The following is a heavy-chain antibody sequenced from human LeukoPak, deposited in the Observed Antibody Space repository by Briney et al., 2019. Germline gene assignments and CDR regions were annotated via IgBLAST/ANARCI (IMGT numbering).Heavy chain of an antibody. Sequence: GASVKLSCTASGYTFTAYYMHWVRQAPGQGLEWMGWINPNSSGTNYAQKFQGRVTTTRGTSNRTAHMELSRLRSDDTAVYYCARVTYYYGSGSYSDYRGQGTLVTVSS. D-gene: IGHD3-10*01. CDR1: GYTFTAYY. V-gene: IGHV1-2*02. CDR2: INPNSSGT. CDR3: ARVTYYYGSGSYSDY. J-gene: IGHJ4*02.